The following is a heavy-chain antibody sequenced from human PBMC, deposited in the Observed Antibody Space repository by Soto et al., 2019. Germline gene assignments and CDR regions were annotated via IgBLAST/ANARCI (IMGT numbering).Heavy chain of an antibody. Sequence: QVQLVQSGAEVKKPGASVKVSCKASGYTLNTYGITWVRQAPGQGLEWMGWISANNDHTNYLQKLQGRVTMTTDTSTSTAYMELRSLTSDDTAVYYCARGTYFDYWGQGTLVTASS. V-gene: IGHV1-18*01. CDR2: ISANNDHT. CDR3: ARGTYFDY. CDR1: GYTLNTYG. J-gene: IGHJ4*02.